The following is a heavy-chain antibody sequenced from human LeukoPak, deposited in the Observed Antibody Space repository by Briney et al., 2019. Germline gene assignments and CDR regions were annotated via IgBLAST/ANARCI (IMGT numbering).Heavy chain of an antibody. CDR2: IYTSGST. V-gene: IGHV4-4*07. Sequence: PSETLPPTCTVSGGSISSYSWSWIRQPAGKGLEWIGRIYTSGSTNYNPSLKSRVTISVDKSKNQFSLILSSVTAADTAVYYCARDLGSYRHYFDYWGQGTLVTVSS. J-gene: IGHJ4*02. D-gene: IGHD1-26*01. CDR3: ARDLGSYRHYFDY. CDR1: GGSISSYS.